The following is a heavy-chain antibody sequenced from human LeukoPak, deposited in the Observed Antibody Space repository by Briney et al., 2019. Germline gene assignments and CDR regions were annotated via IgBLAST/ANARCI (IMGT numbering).Heavy chain of an antibody. CDR2: ISGSGGST. CDR1: GFTFSSYA. Sequence: GGSLRLSCAASGFTFSSYAMSWVRQAPGKGLEWVSDISGSGGSTYYADSVKGRFTISRDNSKNTLYLQMNSLRAEDTAVYYCAKSPPQYFDWLLYFDYWGQGTLVTVSS. D-gene: IGHD3-9*01. J-gene: IGHJ4*02. V-gene: IGHV3-23*01. CDR3: AKSPPQYFDWLLYFDY.